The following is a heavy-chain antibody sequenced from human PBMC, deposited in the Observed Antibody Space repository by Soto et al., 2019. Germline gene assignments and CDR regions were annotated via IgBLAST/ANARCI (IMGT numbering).Heavy chain of an antibody. J-gene: IGHJ6*02. V-gene: IGHV3-23*01. D-gene: IGHD3-3*01. CDR1: ECIVVTDA. Sequence: QAGGRVGISFVGSECIVVTDALIWIRYAQGKGLAWFSAISGSGGTTYYSDSVKGRFTISRDTSKNTVYLQMNDLRVEDAAEYFCAKDSWAIFGVPAGEYYGMDIWGQGTTVPVSS. CDR3: AKDSWAIFGVPAGEYYGMDI. CDR2: ISGSGGTT.